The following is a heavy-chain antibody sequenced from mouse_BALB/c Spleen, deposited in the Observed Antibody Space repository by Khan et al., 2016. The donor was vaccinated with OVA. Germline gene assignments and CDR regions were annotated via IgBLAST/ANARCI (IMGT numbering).Heavy chain of an antibody. J-gene: IGHJ3*01. D-gene: IGHD2-2*01. CDR1: GYSFTDYT. CDR3: ARSGYAGFAY. CDR2: INPYNGVT. V-gene: IGHV1-18*01. Sequence: MQLEESGPELVKPGASMKISCKASGYSFTDYTMNWVKQSHGKNLEWIGLINPYNGVTIYNQKFKGKATLTVDKSSGTAYMDLLSLTSEVSAVYYCARSGYAGFAYWGQGTLVTVSA.